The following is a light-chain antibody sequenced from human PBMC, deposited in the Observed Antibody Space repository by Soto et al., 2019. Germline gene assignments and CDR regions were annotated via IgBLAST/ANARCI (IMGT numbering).Light chain of an antibody. V-gene: IGKV1-39*01. Sequence: DIQMTQSPSSLSVSVGDRVTLTCRASQSISTFLNWYQQKTGKAPKLLIYAASTLQTGVPSRFSGSASGTDFTLTINSLQPEDFATYYCQQSYNTPWTFGQGTKVEIK. CDR3: QQSYNTPWT. CDR1: QSISTF. J-gene: IGKJ1*01. CDR2: AAS.